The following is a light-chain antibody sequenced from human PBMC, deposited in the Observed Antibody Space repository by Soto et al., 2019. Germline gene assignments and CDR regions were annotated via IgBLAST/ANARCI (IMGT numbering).Light chain of an antibody. CDR3: AAWDDSLNGPV. V-gene: IGLV1-44*01. CDR1: SSNIGSNT. J-gene: IGLJ2*01. CDR2: SNN. Sequence: QSALTQPPSASGTPGQRVTISCSGGSSNIGSNTVNWYQQLPGTAPKLPIYSNNQRPSGVPDRFSGSKSGTSASLAISGLQSEDEADYYCAAWDDSLNGPVFGGGTQLTVL.